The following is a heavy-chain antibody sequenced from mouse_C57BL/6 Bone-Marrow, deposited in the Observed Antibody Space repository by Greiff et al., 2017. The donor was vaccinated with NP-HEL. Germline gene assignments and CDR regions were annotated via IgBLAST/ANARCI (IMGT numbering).Heavy chain of an antibody. J-gene: IGHJ4*01. D-gene: IGHD4-1*01. CDR2: INPGSGGT. V-gene: IGHV1-54*01. Sequence: QVQLQQSGAELVRPGTSVKVSCKASGYAFTNYLIEWVKQRPGQGLEWIGVINPGSGGTNYNEKFKGKATLTADKSSSTAYMQLSSLTSEDSAVHFCARSNWDGGYAMDYWGQGTSVTVSS. CDR1: GYAFTNYL. CDR3: ARSNWDGGYAMDY.